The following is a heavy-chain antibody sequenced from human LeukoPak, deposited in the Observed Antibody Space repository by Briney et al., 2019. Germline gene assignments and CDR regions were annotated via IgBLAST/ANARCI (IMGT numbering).Heavy chain of an antibody. V-gene: IGHV3-30*04. CDR3: ARESVRGAFYY. CDR2: ISYDGRNT. J-gene: IGHJ4*02. D-gene: IGHD3-10*01. CDR1: GFTFSSSA. Sequence: GGSLRLSCAASGFTFSSSAMHWVRQAPGKGLEWVAVISYDGRNTYHADSVKGRFTISRDNSKNTLYLQVNSLRAEDTAVYFCARESVRGAFYYWGQGTLVTVSS.